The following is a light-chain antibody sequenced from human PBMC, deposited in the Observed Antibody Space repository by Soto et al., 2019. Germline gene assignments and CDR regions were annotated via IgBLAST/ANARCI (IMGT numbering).Light chain of an antibody. Sequence: EIELTQTPGNLSLSPVERGTLSSPASQSVTSTYLAWYQQKPGQGPRLLIYGASSRATGIPDRFSGSGSGTDFTLTVSRLEPEDFAVYYCQHYGKSMYTFGQGTRLEIK. CDR3: QHYGKSMYT. J-gene: IGKJ5*01. CDR2: GAS. V-gene: IGKV3-20*01. CDR1: QSVTSTY.